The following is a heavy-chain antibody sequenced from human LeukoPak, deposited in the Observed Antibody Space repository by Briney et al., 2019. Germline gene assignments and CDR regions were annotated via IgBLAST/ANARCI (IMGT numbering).Heavy chain of an antibody. CDR1: GYTFSSYY. CDR2: IIPSDGFT. V-gene: IGHV1-46*01. Sequence: ASVKVSCKASGYTFSSYYVHWVRQAPGQGLEWMGMIIPSDGFTSYAQKFQGRVTMTRDMSTSTVYMELSSLRSDDTAVYYCARDSTSHYYDSSGYYFPFDYWGQGTLVTVSS. CDR3: ARDSTSHYYDSSGYYFPFDY. D-gene: IGHD3-22*01. J-gene: IGHJ4*02.